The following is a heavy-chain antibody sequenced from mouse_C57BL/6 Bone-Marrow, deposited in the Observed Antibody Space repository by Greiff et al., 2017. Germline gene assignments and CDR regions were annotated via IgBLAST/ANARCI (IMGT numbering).Heavy chain of an antibody. CDR3: ARESPYYYGNSFYRYFDV. J-gene: IGHJ1*03. CDR2: INPGSGGT. Sequence: QVQLQQSGAELVRPGTSVKVSCKASGYAFTNYLIEWVKQRPGQGLEWIGVINPGSGGTNYNEKFKGKATLTADKSSSTAYMQLGSLTSSDSAVYFCARESPYYYGNSFYRYFDVWGTGTTVTVSS. V-gene: IGHV1-54*01. CDR1: GYAFTNYL. D-gene: IGHD1-1*01.